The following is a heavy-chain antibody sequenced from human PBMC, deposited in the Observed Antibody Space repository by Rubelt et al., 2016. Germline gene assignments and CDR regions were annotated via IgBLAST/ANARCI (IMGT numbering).Heavy chain of an antibody. CDR3: ASFTANDAFDI. CDR1: GFTFSSYG. V-gene: IGHV3-33*08. D-gene: IGHD5-18*01. CDR2: IWYDGSNK. J-gene: IGHJ3*02. Sequence: QVQLVESGGGVVQPGRSLRLSCAASGFTFSSYGRHWVRQAPGKGLEWVAVIWYDGSNKYYADSVKGRFTISRENSKNTLDLQMNSLRAEDTAVYYCASFTANDAFDIWGQGTMVTVSS.